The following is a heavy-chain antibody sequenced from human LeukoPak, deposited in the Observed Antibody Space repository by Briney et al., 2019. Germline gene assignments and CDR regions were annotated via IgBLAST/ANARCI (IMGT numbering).Heavy chain of an antibody. V-gene: IGHV4-61*02. J-gene: IGHJ4*02. Sequence: SETLFLTCTVSGGSISSSSYYWSWIRQPAGKGLEWIGRIYTSGSTNYNPSLKSRVTISVDTSKNQFSLKLSSVTAADTAVYYCAREDSSSSPIDYWGQGTLVTVSS. D-gene: IGHD6-6*01. CDR2: IYTSGST. CDR3: AREDSSSSPIDY. CDR1: GGSISSSSYY.